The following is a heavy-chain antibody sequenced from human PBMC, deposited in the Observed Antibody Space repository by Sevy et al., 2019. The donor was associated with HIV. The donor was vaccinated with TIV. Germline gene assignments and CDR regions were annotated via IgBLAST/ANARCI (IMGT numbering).Heavy chain of an antibody. J-gene: IGHJ3*02. Sequence: SGPTLVNPTQTLTLTCTFSGFSLSTSGVGVGWIRQPPGKALEWLALIYWNDEKRYSPSLKSRLTITKDTSKNPVVLTMTNMDPVDTATYYCAHKPLYCSGGSCYSSAFDIWGQGTMVTVSS. V-gene: IGHV2-5*01. CDR3: AHKPLYCSGGSCYSSAFDI. CDR2: IYWNDEK. CDR1: GFSLSTSGVG. D-gene: IGHD2-15*01.